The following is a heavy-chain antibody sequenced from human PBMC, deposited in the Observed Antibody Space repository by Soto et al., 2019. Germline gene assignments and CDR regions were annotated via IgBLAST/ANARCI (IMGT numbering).Heavy chain of an antibody. CDR3: ARDQEGSGWYGWFAP. Sequence: QVQLVQSGAEVKKPGASVKVSCKASGYTFTSYYMHWVRQAPGQGLEWMGIINPSGGSTSYAQKFQGRVTMTGDTSTSTVYMELSSLRSEDTAVYYCARDQEGSGWYGWFAPWGQGTLVTVSS. CDR2: INPSGGST. J-gene: IGHJ5*02. D-gene: IGHD6-19*01. CDR1: GYTFTSYY. V-gene: IGHV1-46*01.